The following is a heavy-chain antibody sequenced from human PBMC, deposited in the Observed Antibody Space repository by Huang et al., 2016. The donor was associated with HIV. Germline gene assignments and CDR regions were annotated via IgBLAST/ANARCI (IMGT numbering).Heavy chain of an antibody. CDR2: IFPADSDT. J-gene: IGHJ4*02. D-gene: IGHD6-6*01. Sequence: VQLVQSGAEVKKPGESLKISCKGSGYSFSSYWIAWVRQMPGKGLEWMGIIFPADSDTTYSPSFEDQGTISADKSIGTAYLQWSSLKASDTAMYYCARRFSSSSGYFDYWGQGSLVTVSS. CDR3: ARRFSSSSGYFDY. CDR1: GYSFSSYW. V-gene: IGHV5-51*01.